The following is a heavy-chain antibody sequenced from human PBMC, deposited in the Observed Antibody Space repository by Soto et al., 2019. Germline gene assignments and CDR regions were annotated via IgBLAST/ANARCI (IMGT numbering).Heavy chain of an antibody. Sequence: ASVKVSCKASGYTFTGYYMHWVRQAPGQGLEWMGWINPNSGGTNYAQKFQGRVTMTRDTSISTAYMELSRLRSDDTAVYYCARYYYDSSGYRFDPWGQGTLVTVS. J-gene: IGHJ5*02. CDR1: GYTFTGYY. V-gene: IGHV1-2*02. CDR2: INPNSGGT. CDR3: ARYYYDSSGYRFDP. D-gene: IGHD3-22*01.